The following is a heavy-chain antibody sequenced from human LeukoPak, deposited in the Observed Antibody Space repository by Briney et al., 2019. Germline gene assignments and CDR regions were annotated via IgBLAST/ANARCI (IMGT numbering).Heavy chain of an antibody. CDR3: ASDSSSTVSSSDY. J-gene: IGHJ4*02. Sequence: ASVKVSCKASGGTFSSYAISWVRQAPGQGLEWMGGIIPIFGTANYAQKFQGRVMITADESTSTAYMELSSLRSEDTAVYYCASDSSSTVSSSDYWGQGTLVTVSS. CDR1: GGTFSSYA. CDR2: IIPIFGTA. D-gene: IGHD6-6*01. V-gene: IGHV1-69*13.